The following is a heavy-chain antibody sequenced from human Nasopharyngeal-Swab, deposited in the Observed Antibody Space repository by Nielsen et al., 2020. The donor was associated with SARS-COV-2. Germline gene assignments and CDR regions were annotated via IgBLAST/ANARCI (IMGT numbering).Heavy chain of an antibody. CDR3: ARLPGMLPYWYFDL. CDR2: IIPILGTA. Sequence: SVKVSCKASGGTFSSYAISWVRQAPGQGLEWMGGIIPILGTANYAQKFQGRVTITADKSTSTAYMELSSLRSEDTAVYYCARLPGMLPYWYFDLWGRGTLVTVSS. CDR1: GGTFSSYA. J-gene: IGHJ2*01. V-gene: IGHV1-69*10. D-gene: IGHD3-10*01.